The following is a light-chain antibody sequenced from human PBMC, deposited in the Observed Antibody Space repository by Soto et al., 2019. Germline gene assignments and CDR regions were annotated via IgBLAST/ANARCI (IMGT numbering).Light chain of an antibody. CDR1: QSISNTY. Sequence: EIMLTQSPGTLSLSPGERATLSCRASQSISNTYLVWYQQKPGQAPRLLIYGASSRASGIPDRFSGSGSGTEFTLTISSLQSEDFAIYYCQQYHNWPAFGQGTKVEIK. CDR3: QQYHNWPA. V-gene: IGKV3-20*01. CDR2: GAS. J-gene: IGKJ1*01.